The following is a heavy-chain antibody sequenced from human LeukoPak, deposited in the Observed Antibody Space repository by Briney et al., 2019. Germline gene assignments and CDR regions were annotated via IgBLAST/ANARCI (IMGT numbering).Heavy chain of an antibody. Sequence: ASVKASCKASGYTFTGYYMHWVRQAPGQGLEWMGWINPNSGGTNYAQKFQGRVTMTRDTSISTAYMELSRLRSDDTAVYYSARRGIYYYDSSGYYCDAFDIWGQGTMVTVSS. CDR1: GYTFTGYY. D-gene: IGHD3-22*01. V-gene: IGHV1-2*02. J-gene: IGHJ3*02. CDR3: ARRGIYYYDSSGYYCDAFDI. CDR2: INPNSGGT.